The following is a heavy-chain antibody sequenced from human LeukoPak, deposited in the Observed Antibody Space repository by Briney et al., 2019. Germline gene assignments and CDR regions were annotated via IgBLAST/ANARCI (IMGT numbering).Heavy chain of an antibody. D-gene: IGHD5/OR15-5a*01. CDR3: ARYRVARSYYFDY. V-gene: IGHV4-4*02. J-gene: IGHJ4*02. Sequence: SETLSLTCAVSGGSISSSNWWSWVRQPPGKGLEWIGEIYHSGSTNYNPSLKSRVTILVDKSKNQFSLKLSSVTAADTAVYYCARYRVARSYYFDYWGQGTLVTVSS. CDR1: GGSISSSNW. CDR2: IYHSGST.